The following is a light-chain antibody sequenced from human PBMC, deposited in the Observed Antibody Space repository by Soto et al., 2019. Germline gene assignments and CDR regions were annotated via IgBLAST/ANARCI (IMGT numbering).Light chain of an antibody. CDR3: QQFGNSPWT. Sequence: EVVLTQSPGTLSLSPGERATLSCRASQSVSSNYFSWYQQKPGQAPRLLIYGTSTRATGIPDRFSGRGSGTDFTLTISRLEPEDFAVYYCQQFGNSPWTFGQGTKVEIK. CDR1: QSVSSNY. J-gene: IGKJ1*01. V-gene: IGKV3-20*01. CDR2: GTS.